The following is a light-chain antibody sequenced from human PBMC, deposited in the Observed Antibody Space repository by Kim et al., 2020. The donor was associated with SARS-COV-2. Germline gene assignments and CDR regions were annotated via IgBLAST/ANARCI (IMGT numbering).Light chain of an antibody. CDR3: SAWDNTLDGDVL. V-gene: IGLV1-44*01. J-gene: IGLJ2*01. CDR1: SSNIGNNS. Sequence: RVTISCSGSSSNIGNNSVNWYQQVPGTAPKLLIYGTDKRPSGVPDRFSGSKSGTSASLAISGLQSEDEADYYCSAWDNTLDGDVLFGGGTKVTVL. CDR2: GTD.